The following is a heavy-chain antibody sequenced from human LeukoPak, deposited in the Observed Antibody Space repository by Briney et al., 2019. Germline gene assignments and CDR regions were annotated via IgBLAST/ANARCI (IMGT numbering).Heavy chain of an antibody. CDR2: ISSSGSTI. Sequence: GGSLRLSCAASGFTFSDYHMSWIRQAPGKGLEWVSYISSSGSTIYYADSVKGRFTISRDNAKNSLYLQMNSLRAEDTAVYYCARDRDSSGYYTPLDYWGQGTLVTVSS. CDR3: ARDRDSSGYYTPLDY. V-gene: IGHV3-11*01. CDR1: GFTFSDYH. D-gene: IGHD3-22*01. J-gene: IGHJ4*02.